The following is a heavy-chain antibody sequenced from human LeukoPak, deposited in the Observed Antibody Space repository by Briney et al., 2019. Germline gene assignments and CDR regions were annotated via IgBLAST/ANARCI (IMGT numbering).Heavy chain of an antibody. D-gene: IGHD3-16*02. Sequence: HPGGSLRLSCAASGFTFNSHAMSWVRQAPGKGLEWVSAISGGGGSTYYADFAKGRFTISRDNSKNTLSLQMNSLRVEDTAVYYCARDQGYDYVWGSNRYGYWGQGTLVTVSS. CDR3: ARDQGYDYVWGSNRYGY. J-gene: IGHJ4*02. CDR2: ISGGGGST. V-gene: IGHV3-23*01. CDR1: GFTFNSHA.